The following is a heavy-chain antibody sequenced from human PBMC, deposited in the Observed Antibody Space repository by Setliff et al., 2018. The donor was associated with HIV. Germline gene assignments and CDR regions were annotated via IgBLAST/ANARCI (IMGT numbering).Heavy chain of an antibody. V-gene: IGHV3-30*01. D-gene: IGHD1-26*01. Sequence: PGGSLRLSCVASGFTFSTFAMHWVRQAPGKGPEWVSVITYDGSRTYYADSVKGRFTISRDNSKNTLYLQMNSLRAEDTAVYYCARGPNRYSGTYSYYFYYMDVWGKGTTVTVSS. CDR1: GFTFSTFA. CDR2: ITYDGSRT. J-gene: IGHJ6*03. CDR3: ARGPNRYSGTYSYYFYYMDV.